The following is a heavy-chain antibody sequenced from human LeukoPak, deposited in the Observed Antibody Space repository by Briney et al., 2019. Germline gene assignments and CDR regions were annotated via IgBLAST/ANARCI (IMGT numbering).Heavy chain of an antibody. J-gene: IGHJ5*02. CDR3: ARDRTGIAAAGPNWFDP. CDR2: IWYDGSNK. D-gene: IGHD6-25*01. V-gene: IGHV3-33*01. CDR1: GFTFSSYG. Sequence: GRSLRLSCAASGFTFSSYGMHWVRQAPGKGLEWVAVIWYDGSNKYYADSVKGRFTISRDNAKNSLYLQMNSLRDEDTAVYYCARDRTGIAAAGPNWFDPWGQGTLVTVSS.